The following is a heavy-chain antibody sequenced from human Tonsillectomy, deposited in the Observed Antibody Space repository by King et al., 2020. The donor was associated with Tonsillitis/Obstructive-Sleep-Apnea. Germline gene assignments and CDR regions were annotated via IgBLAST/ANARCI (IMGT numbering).Heavy chain of an antibody. D-gene: IGHD3-3*01. CDR3: ARSPRGFITIFGVADFDY. V-gene: IGHV3-21*01. J-gene: IGHJ4*02. CDR1: GFTFSSYS. CDR2: IISSSSYI. Sequence: VQLVESGGGLVKPGGSLRLSCAASGFTFSSYSMNWVRQAPGKGLEWVSSIISSSSYIYYADSVKGRFTISRDNAKNSLYLQMNSLRAEDTAVYYCARSPRGFITIFGVADFDYWGQGTLVTVSS.